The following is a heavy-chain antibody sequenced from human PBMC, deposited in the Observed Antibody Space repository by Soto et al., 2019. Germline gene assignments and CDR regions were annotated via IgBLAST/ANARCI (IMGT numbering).Heavy chain of an antibody. Sequence: PSETLSLTCTVSGGSICSGGYYWNWIRQHPGKGLEWIGYIYYSGSTYYNPSLKSRVTISVDRSKNQFSLKLSSVTAADTAVYYCARAHGSGWGAFDIWGQGTMVTVSS. D-gene: IGHD3-10*01. V-gene: IGHV4-31*03. J-gene: IGHJ3*02. CDR1: GGSICSGGYY. CDR3: ARAHGSGWGAFDI. CDR2: IYYSGST.